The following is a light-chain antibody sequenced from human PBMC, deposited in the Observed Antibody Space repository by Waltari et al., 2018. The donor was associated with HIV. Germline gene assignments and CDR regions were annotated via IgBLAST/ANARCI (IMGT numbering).Light chain of an antibody. V-gene: IGLV1-51*01. J-gene: IGLJ3*02. CDR2: DTN. Sequence: QSVLTQPPSVSAAPGQKVTISCPGSSPTIGNNFVSWYQQLPATAPKLLIYDTNKRPSGIPDRFSASKSGTSATLAITGLQTGDEAVYYCGTWDNSLSAFWVFGGGTKVTVL. CDR1: SPTIGNNF. CDR3: GTWDNSLSAFWV.